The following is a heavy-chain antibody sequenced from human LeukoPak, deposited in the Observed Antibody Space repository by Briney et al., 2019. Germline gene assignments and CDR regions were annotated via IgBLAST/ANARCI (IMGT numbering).Heavy chain of an antibody. J-gene: IGHJ5*02. CDR3: ARLGGYSYGYGLEYNWFDP. Sequence: ASVKVSCKASGYTFTSYGISWVRQAPGQGLEWMGWISAYNGNTNYAQKLQGRVTMTTDTSTSTAYMELRSLRSEDTAVYYCARLGGYSYGYGLEYNWFDPWGQGTLVTVSS. CDR1: GYTFTSYG. V-gene: IGHV1-18*01. CDR2: ISAYNGNT. D-gene: IGHD5-18*01.